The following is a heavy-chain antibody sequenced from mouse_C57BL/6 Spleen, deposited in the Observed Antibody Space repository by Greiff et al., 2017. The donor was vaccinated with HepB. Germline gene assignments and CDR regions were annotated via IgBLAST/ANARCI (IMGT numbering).Heavy chain of an antibody. V-gene: IGHV1-9*01. CDR1: GYTFTGYW. Sequence: QVQLQQSGAELMKPGASVKLSCKATGYTFTGYWIEWVKQRPGHGLEWIGEILPGSGSTNYNEKFKGKATFTADTSSNTADMQLSSLTTEDSAIYYCARGNGNYGRAMDYWGQGTSVTVSS. J-gene: IGHJ4*01. CDR2: ILPGSGST. CDR3: ARGNGNYGRAMDY. D-gene: IGHD2-1*01.